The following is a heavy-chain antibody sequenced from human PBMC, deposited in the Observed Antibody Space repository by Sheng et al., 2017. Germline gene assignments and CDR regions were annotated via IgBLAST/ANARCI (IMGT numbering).Heavy chain of an antibody. J-gene: IGHJ6*02. D-gene: IGHD6-13*01. Sequence: QMQLVQSGPEVKKPGTSVKVSCKASGFTFTSSAVQWVRQARGQRLEWIGWIVVGSGNTNYAQKFQERVTITRDMSTSTAYMELSSLRSEDTAVYYCAADSGYSSSRNAEDYYGMDVWGQGTTVTV. CDR2: IVVGSGNT. CDR1: GFTFTSSA. V-gene: IGHV1-58*03. CDR3: AADSGYSSSRNAEDYYGMDV.